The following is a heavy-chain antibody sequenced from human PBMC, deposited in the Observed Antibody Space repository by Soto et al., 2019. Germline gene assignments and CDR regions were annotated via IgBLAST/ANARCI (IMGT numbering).Heavy chain of an antibody. CDR3: AKVSSSWCAGFFDL. Sequence: PGGSLRLSCTASGFTFSRHAMTWVRQAPGKGLEWVSGLSDSGGSIYYADSVKGRFTISRDNSMNTLYLQMNTLRAEDTAVYYCAKVSSSWCAGFFDLWGQGTLVTVSS. D-gene: IGHD6-13*01. J-gene: IGHJ4*02. V-gene: IGHV3-23*01. CDR1: GFTFSRHA. CDR2: LSDSGGSI.